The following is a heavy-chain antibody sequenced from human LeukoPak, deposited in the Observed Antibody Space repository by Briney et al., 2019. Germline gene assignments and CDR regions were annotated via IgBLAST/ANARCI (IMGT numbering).Heavy chain of an antibody. CDR3: AISTTTVTVFDY. J-gene: IGHJ4*02. V-gene: IGHV1-24*01. Sequence: ASVKVSCKVPGYTLTELSMHWVRQAPGKGLEWMGGFDPEDGETIYAQKFQGRVTMTEDTSTDTAYMELSGLRSEDTAVYYCAISTTTVTVFDYWGQGTLVTVSS. CDR2: FDPEDGET. CDR1: GYTLTELS. D-gene: IGHD4-17*01.